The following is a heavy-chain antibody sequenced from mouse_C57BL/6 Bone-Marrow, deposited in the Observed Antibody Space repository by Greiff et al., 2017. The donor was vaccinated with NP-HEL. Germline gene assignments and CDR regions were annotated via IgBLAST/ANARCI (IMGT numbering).Heavy chain of an antibody. D-gene: IGHD2-4*01. J-gene: IGHJ3*01. V-gene: IGHV5-4*01. Sequence: VQLKESGGGLVKPGGSLKLSCAASGFTFSSYAMSWVRQTPEKRLEWVATISDGGSYTYYPDNVKGRFTISRDNAKNNLYLQMSHLKSEDTAMYYCARVDDYDAWFAYWGQGTLVTVSA. CDR2: ISDGGSYT. CDR1: GFTFSSYA. CDR3: ARVDDYDAWFAY.